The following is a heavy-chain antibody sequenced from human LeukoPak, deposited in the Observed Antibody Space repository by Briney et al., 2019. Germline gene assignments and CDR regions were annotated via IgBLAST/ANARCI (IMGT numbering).Heavy chain of an antibody. CDR3: ARDLVCSSTSCHQYYYYMDF. CDR1: GFTFSDYY. CDR2: ISSSGSTI. V-gene: IGHV3-11*04. Sequence: GGSLRLSCAASGFTFSDYYMSWIRQAPGKGLEWVSYISSSGSTIYYADSVKGRFTISRDNAKNSLYLQMNSLRAEDTAVYYCARDLVCSSTSCHQYYYYMDFWGKGTTVTVSS. J-gene: IGHJ6*03. D-gene: IGHD2-2*01.